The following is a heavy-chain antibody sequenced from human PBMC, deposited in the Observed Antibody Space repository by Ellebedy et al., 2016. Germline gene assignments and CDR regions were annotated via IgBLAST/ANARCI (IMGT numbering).Heavy chain of an antibody. V-gene: IGHV4-39*01. CDR2: IYSSGST. J-gene: IGHJ3*02. CDR1: GASISSSSYY. Sequence: SETLSLTCTVSGASISSSSYYWGWIRQPPGKGLEWIGSIYSSGSTYYNPSLKSRVTISVATSKNQFSLKLSSVTAADTAVYYCARQPATKVLAAFDIWGQGTIVTVSS. CDR3: ARQPATKVLAAFDI.